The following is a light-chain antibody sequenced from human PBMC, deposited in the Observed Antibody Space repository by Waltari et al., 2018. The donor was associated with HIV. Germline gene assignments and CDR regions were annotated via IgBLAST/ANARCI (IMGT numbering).Light chain of an antibody. CDR2: SNN. CDR3: AACDDSLNVV. V-gene: IGLV1-44*01. CDR1: GSNIGSDT. J-gene: IGLJ2*01. Sequence: QSVLTQPPSASGTPGQRVTISCSGSGSNIGSDTVNWYQQLPGTAPNLLTYSNNQRPSGVPDRFSGSKSGTSASLAIRGLQSEDEADYYCAACDDSLNVVFGGGTKLTVL.